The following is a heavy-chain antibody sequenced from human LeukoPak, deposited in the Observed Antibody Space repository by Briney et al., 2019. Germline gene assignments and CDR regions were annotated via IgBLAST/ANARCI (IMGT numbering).Heavy chain of an antibody. J-gene: IGHJ4*02. D-gene: IGHD3-10*01. CDR2: IYYSGST. CDR1: GASVSSCGYY. CDR3: ARRGGSGRSFDY. Sequence: PSETLSLTCTVSGASVSSCGYYWSWIRQPPGKGLEWIGYIYYSGSTNYNPSLKSRVTISVDTSKNQFSLKVSSVTAADTAVYYCARRGGSGRSFDYWGQGTLVTVSS. V-gene: IGHV4-61*08.